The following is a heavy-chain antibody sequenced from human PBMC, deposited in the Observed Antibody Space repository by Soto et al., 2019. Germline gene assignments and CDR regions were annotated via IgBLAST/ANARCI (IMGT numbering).Heavy chain of an antibody. CDR2: IHHSGRT. CDR3: ARGGAWQFDY. J-gene: IGHJ4*02. V-gene: IGHV4-4*02. Sequence: QVQLQESGPGLVKPSGTLSLTCAVSGDSISSDKWWSWVRQPPGKGLEWIGEIHHSGRTNFNPSLKIRVSVLVGKLNLQFAQEGSSMTAADSGVYYWARGGAWQFDYWGQGTLVTVSS. CDR1: GDSISSDKW. D-gene: IGHD2-21*02.